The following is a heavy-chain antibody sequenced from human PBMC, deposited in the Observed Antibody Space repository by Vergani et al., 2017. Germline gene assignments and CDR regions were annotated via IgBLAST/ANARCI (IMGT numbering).Heavy chain of an antibody. D-gene: IGHD3-3*01. CDR2: INHSGST. V-gene: IGHV4-34*01. Sequence: QVQLPQWGAGLLKPSETLSLTCAVYGGSFSGYYWSWIRQPPGKGLEWIGEINHSGSTNYNPSLKSRVTISVDTSKNQFSLKLSSVTAADTAVYYCARVLRRYYYYMDVWGKGTTVTVSS. CDR1: GGSFSGYY. CDR3: ARVLRRYYYYMDV. J-gene: IGHJ6*03.